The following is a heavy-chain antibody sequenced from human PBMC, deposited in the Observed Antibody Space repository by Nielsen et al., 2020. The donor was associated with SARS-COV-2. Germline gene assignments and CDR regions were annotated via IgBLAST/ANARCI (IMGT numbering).Heavy chain of an antibody. CDR3: ARDLQYYGMDV. CDR2: IYSGGST. Sequence: GGSLRLSCTASGFTFGDYAMSWFRQAPGKGLEWVSVIYSGGSTYYADSVKGRFTISRDNSKNTLYLQMNSLRAEDTAVYYCARDLQYYGMDVWGQGTTVTVSS. J-gene: IGHJ6*02. V-gene: IGHV3-53*01. CDR1: GFTFGDYA.